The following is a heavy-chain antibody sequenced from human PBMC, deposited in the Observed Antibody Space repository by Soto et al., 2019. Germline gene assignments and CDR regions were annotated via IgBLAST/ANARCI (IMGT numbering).Heavy chain of an antibody. J-gene: IGHJ4*02. Sequence: SGPTLVNPTQTLTLTCTFSGFSLTETGMGVGWIRQPPGKALEWLALIYWDDDKRYSPSLKRGLTISKDASKNQVVLTKTNVDAVDTATYYRAHRRSGYLDSWGQGTLVTVSS. CDR3: AHRRSGYLDS. V-gene: IGHV2-5*02. CDR2: IYWDDDK. CDR1: GFSLTETGMG.